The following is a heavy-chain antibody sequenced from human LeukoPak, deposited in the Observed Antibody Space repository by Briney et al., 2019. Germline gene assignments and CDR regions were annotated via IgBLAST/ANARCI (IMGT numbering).Heavy chain of an antibody. V-gene: IGHV3-73*01. CDR2: IRSKANSYAT. D-gene: IGHD3-10*01. J-gene: IGHJ4*02. Sequence: PGGSLRLSCAASGFTFSGSAMHWVRQASGKGLEWVGRIRSKANSYATAYAASVKGRFTISRDDSKNTAYLQMNSLKTEDTAAYYCTRHNRYSGVFDYWGQGTLVAVSS. CDR1: GFTFSGSA. CDR3: TRHNRYSGVFDY.